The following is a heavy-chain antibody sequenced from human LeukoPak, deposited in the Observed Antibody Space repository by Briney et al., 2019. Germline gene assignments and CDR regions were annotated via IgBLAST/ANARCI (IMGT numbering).Heavy chain of an antibody. CDR3: VKYMGKYYGDFVAFDI. D-gene: IGHD4-17*01. V-gene: IGHV3-64D*09. CDR2: INSNGGST. CDR1: GFTFSRNA. Sequence: QPGGSLSLSCSASGFTFSRNAMHWVRQAPGKGLEYVSGINSNGGSTYYAGSVKGRFTICRDNAKNTLYLQMSSLRPDDTAVLYWVKYMGKYYGDFVAFDIWGQGTMVTVSS. J-gene: IGHJ3*02.